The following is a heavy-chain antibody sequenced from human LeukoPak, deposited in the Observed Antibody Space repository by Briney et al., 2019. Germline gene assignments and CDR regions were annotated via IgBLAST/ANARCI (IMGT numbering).Heavy chain of an antibody. CDR2: ISSSGSTI. J-gene: IGHJ6*03. D-gene: IGHD3-10*02. Sequence: QPGGSLRLSCAASGFTFSSYTVNWVRQAPGKGLEWVSYISSSGSTIYYADSVKGRFTISRDNAKNSLYLQMNSLRAEDTAVYYCAELSITMIGGVWGKGTTVTISS. CDR3: AELSITMIGGV. CDR1: GFTFSSYT. V-gene: IGHV3-48*03.